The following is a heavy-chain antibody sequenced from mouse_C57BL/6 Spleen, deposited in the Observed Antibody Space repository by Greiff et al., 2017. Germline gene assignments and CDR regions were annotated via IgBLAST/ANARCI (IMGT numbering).Heavy chain of an antibody. J-gene: IGHJ2*01. Sequence: QVQLKQSGAELVKPGASVKMSCKASGYTFTSYWITWVKQRPGQGLEWIGDIYPGSGSTNYNEKFKSKATLTVDTSSSTAYMQLSSLTSEDSAVYYCARAYYSNYEDYFDYWGQGTTLTVSS. V-gene: IGHV1-55*01. CDR1: GYTFTSYW. D-gene: IGHD2-5*01. CDR3: ARAYYSNYEDYFDY. CDR2: IYPGSGST.